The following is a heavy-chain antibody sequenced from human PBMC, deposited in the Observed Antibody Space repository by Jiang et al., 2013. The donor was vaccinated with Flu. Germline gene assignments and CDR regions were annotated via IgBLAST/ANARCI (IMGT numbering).Heavy chain of an antibody. CDR2: IASDGKDK. D-gene: IGHD5-12*01. J-gene: IGHJ4*02. CDR3: ARDVHIVADYYLDY. CDR1: GFTFSRYA. Sequence: LVESGGGVVQPGRSLRLSCAASGFTFSRYAMHWVRQAPGKGLEWVAVIASDGKDKHYADSVKGRFAISRDNSKNTLDLQMNSLRPEDTAVYYCARDVHIVADYYLDYWGQGTLVTVSS. V-gene: IGHV3-30*09.